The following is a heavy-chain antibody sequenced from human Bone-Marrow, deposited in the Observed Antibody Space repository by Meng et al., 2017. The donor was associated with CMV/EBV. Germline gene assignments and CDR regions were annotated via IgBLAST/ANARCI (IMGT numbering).Heavy chain of an antibody. V-gene: IGHV1-69*02. D-gene: IGHD2-2*03. CDR1: FSSYT. CDR2: IIPILGIA. CDR3: ARVLGYCSSTSCYNHNWFDP. Sequence: FSSYTISWVRQAPGQGLEWMGRIIPILGIAKYAQKFQGRVTITADKSTSTAYMELSSLRSEDTAVYYCARVLGYCSSTSCYNHNWFDPWGQGTLVTVSS. J-gene: IGHJ5*02.